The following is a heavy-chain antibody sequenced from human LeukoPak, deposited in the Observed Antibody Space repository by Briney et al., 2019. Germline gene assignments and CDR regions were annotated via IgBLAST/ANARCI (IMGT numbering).Heavy chain of an antibody. CDR2: ISSSSSTI. Sequence: GGSLRLSCAASGFTFSSYSMNWVRPAPGKGLEWVSYISSSSSTIYYADSVKGRFTISRDNAKNSLYLQMNSLRAEDTAVYYCAGQHYDFWSGREGWFDPWGQGTLVTVSS. CDR1: GFTFSSYS. V-gene: IGHV3-48*04. J-gene: IGHJ5*02. CDR3: AGQHYDFWSGREGWFDP. D-gene: IGHD3-3*01.